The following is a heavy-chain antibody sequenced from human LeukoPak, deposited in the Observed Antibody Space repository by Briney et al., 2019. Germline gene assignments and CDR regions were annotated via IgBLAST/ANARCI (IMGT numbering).Heavy chain of an antibody. J-gene: IGHJ4*02. CDR3: ARRRADRSYYFDY. Sequence: SETLSLTCTVSGGSISSYYWSWIRQPPGKGLDWIGYIYYSGSTHYNPSLKSRVTMSVDTSKNHFSLKLRSVTAADTAVYYCARRRADRSYYFDYWGQGTLVTVSS. D-gene: IGHD3-22*01. CDR1: GGSISSYY. CDR2: IYYSGST. V-gene: IGHV4-59*01.